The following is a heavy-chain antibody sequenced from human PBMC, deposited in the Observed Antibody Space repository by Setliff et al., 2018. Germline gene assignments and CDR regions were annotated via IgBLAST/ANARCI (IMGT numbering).Heavy chain of an antibody. CDR2: IKQDGSEK. CDR1: GFTFSSYW. J-gene: IGHJ4*02. V-gene: IGHV3-7*04. Sequence: GGSLRLSCAASGFTFSSYWMHWVRQAPGKGLEWVASIKQDGSEKDYVDSVKGRFTIARDTAKNSLYLQMNSLRAEDTAVYYCVKDWGVVLIPAFDYWGPGTLVTVSS. D-gene: IGHD3-16*01. CDR3: VKDWGVVLIPAFDY.